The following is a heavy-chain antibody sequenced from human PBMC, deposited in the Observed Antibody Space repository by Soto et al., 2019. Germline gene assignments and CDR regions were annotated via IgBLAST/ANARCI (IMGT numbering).Heavy chain of an antibody. J-gene: IGHJ4*02. Sequence: QVQLVQSWAEVKKPGASVNVSCKASGYTFTVYYMHWVRQAPGQGLEWMGWINPKSGGTMYPQKFQGRVTMTWDTSISTAYMALNRLRSDDTAVYYCGRELATGGGSAGFDSWGQGTLVTVSS. D-gene: IGHD1-26*01. V-gene: IGHV1-2*02. CDR1: GYTFTVYY. CDR2: INPKSGGT. CDR3: GRELATGGGSAGFDS.